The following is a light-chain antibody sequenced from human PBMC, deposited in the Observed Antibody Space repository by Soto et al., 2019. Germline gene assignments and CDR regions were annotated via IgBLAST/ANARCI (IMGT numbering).Light chain of an antibody. J-gene: IGKJ2*01. V-gene: IGKV1-39*01. Sequence: DIQMTQSPSSLSASVGDRVTITCRASQSISSYLNWYQQKPGKAPKFLIYVASTLQSGVPSRFSGSGIWNDFTFTIHSPQPEDFATFYRQQSLKSPHTFCQGTKLEIK. CDR3: QQSLKSPHT. CDR2: VAS. CDR1: QSISSY.